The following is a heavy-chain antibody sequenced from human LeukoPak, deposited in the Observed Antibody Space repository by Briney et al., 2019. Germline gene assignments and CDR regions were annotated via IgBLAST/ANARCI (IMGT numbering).Heavy chain of an antibody. Sequence: SETLSLTCTVSGDSISSYYWSWIRQPPGKGPEWIGYIYYSGSTNYNPSLKSRVTISIDTSKNQFSLKLSSVTAADTAVYYCARVGDGYNHLFDYWGQGTLVTVSS. CDR1: GDSISSYY. D-gene: IGHD5-24*01. CDR2: IYYSGST. V-gene: IGHV4-59*01. J-gene: IGHJ4*02. CDR3: ARVGDGYNHLFDY.